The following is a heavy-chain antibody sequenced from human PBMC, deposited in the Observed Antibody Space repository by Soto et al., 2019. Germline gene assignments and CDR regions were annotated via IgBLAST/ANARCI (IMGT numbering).Heavy chain of an antibody. J-gene: IGHJ4*02. Sequence: EVQLLESGGGLVQPGGSLRLSWEASGFTCNNYAMPWVRQAPGKGLEWVSAISGGGDTTSYADSVKGRFTVSRDGSKNTLYLQMSSLRAEDTALYYCAKGRGGSGSLTPRVDFWGQGTLVTVSS. CDR1: GFTCNNYA. D-gene: IGHD3-10*01. CDR2: ISGGGDTT. CDR3: AKGRGGSGSLTPRVDF. V-gene: IGHV3-23*01.